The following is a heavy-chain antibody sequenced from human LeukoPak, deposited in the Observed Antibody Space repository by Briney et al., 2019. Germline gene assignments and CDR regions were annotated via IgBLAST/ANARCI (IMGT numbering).Heavy chain of an antibody. J-gene: IGHJ4*02. D-gene: IGHD2-15*01. CDR2: MNPNSGNT. V-gene: IGHV1-8*01. CDR1: GYTFTTYD. Sequence: GASVKVSCKVSGYTFTTYDIYWLRQATGHGLQWMGWMNPNSGNTGSAQSFQGRVTMTRNASMSSAYMELSSLRPEDTAVYYCARGSFSRWTTQSYFDYWGQGTLVTVSS. CDR3: ARGSFSRWTTQSYFDY.